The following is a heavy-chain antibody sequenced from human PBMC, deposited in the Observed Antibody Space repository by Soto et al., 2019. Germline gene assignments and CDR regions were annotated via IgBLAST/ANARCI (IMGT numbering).Heavy chain of an antibody. D-gene: IGHD3-3*02. CDR3: ARDRISCLSGYFDY. CDR2: ISAYNGNT. Sequence: ASVKVSCKASGYTFTSYGISWVRQAPGQGLEWMGWISAYNGNTNYAQRLQGRVTMTTDTSTSTAYMELRSLRSDDTAVYYCARDRISCLSGYFDYWGQGTLVTVSS. V-gene: IGHV1-18*01. CDR1: GYTFTSYG. J-gene: IGHJ4*02.